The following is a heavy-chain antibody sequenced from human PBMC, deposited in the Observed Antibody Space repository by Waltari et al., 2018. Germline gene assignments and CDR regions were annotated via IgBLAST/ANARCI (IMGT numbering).Heavy chain of an antibody. CDR1: GGSISSYY. Sequence: QVQLQESGPGLVKPSETLSLTCTVSGGSISSYYWSWIRQPPGKGLEWIGYIYYRGSTNNRPALKSRVTISVDTSKNQFSRKLSSVTAADTAVYYCARASMGYSGYVGYYYYYMDVWGKGTTVTVSS. D-gene: IGHD5-12*01. V-gene: IGHV4-59*01. CDR2: IYYRGST. J-gene: IGHJ6*03. CDR3: ARASMGYSGYVGYYYYYMDV.